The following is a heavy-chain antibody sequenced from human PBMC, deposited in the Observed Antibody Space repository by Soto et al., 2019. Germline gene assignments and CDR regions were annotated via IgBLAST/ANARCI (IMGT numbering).Heavy chain of an antibody. D-gene: IGHD3-22*01. V-gene: IGHV3-48*03. J-gene: IGHJ6*02. CDR3: ARAQDSSGYYPPSIQVGYYGMDV. CDR1: GFTFSSYE. Sequence: PGGSLRLSCAASGFTFSSYEMNWVRQAPGKGLEWVSYISSSGSTIYYADSVKGRFTISRDNAKNSLYLQMNSLRADDTAVYYCARAQDSSGYYPPSIQVGYYGMDVWGQGTTVTVSS. CDR2: ISSSGSTI.